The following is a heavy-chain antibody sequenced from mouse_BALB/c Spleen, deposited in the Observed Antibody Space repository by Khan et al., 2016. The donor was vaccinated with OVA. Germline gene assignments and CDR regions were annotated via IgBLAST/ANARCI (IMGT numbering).Heavy chain of an antibody. D-gene: IGHD1-1*01. CDR3: ARHNYGPSAY. CDR1: GFTFSTFA. CDR2: INSDGDYT. J-gene: IGHJ3*01. V-gene: IGHV5-9-3*01. Sequence: EVELVESGGGLVKPGGSLKLSCIASGFTFSTFAMSWVRQTPEKRLEWVATINSDGDYTYYPDSVKGRFTISRDSAKNTLSLQMSSLRSDDTAMYYCARHNYGPSAYWGQGTLVTVSA.